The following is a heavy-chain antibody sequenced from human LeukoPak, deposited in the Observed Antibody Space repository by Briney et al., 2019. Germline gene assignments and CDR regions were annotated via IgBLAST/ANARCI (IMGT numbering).Heavy chain of an antibody. J-gene: IGHJ4*02. CDR2: IYCTGTT. D-gene: IGHD5-18*01. CDR1: GGSISSDSYF. CDR3: ARRGFSYGSFDY. V-gene: IGHV4-31*03. Sequence: SQTLSLTCTVSGGSISSDSYFWGWIRQHPGKGLEWIGYIYCTGTTYYNPSLKSRVSISVDTSKNLFSLKLSSVTAADTAVYFCARRGFSYGSFDYWGQGTLVTVSS.